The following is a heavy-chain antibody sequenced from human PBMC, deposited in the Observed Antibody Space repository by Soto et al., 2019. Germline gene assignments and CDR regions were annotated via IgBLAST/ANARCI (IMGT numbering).Heavy chain of an antibody. CDR3: AREDCSSTSCQDGLFEY. Sequence: QVQLVQSGAEVKKPGSSVKVSCKASGGTFSSYAISWVRQAPGQGLEWMGGIIPIFGTANYAQKFQGRVTITADESTSTAYMELSSLRSEDTAVYYCAREDCSSTSCQDGLFEYWGQGTLVTVSS. CDR2: IIPIFGTA. J-gene: IGHJ4*02. CDR1: GGTFSSYA. V-gene: IGHV1-69*01. D-gene: IGHD2-2*01.